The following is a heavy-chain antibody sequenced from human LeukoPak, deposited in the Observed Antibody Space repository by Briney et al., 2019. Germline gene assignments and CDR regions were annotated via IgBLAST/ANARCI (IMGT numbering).Heavy chain of an antibody. CDR3: ARDVGENYFDA. V-gene: IGHV1-18*01. D-gene: IGHD1-26*01. CDR1: GDTVSRNG. Sequence: AAVKVSCKASGDTVSRNGFSWVRRAPGQGLEWMGWFNNYNGNTKYAQKFQDRVTMTTDTSTTTAYMEWRSLRSDDTAVYYCARDVGENYFDAWGQGTLVIVSS. J-gene: IGHJ4*02. CDR2: FNNYNGNT.